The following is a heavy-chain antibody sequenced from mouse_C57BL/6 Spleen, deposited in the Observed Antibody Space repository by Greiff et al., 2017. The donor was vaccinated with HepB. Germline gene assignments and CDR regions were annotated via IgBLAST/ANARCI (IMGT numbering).Heavy chain of an antibody. CDR2: ISDGGSYT. V-gene: IGHV5-4*01. J-gene: IGHJ4*01. Sequence: EVQGVESGGGLVKPGGSLKLSCAASGFTFSSYAMSWVRQTPEKRLEWVATISDGGSYTYYPDNVKGRFTISRDNAKNNLYLQMSHLKSEDTAMYYGERDGDVGGGVDYWGQGTSVTVSS. CDR1: GFTFSSYA. CDR3: ERDGDVGGGVDY.